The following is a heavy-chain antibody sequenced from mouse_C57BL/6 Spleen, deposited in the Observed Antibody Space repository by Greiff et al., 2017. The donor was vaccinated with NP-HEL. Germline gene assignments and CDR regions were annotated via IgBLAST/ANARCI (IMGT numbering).Heavy chain of an antibody. D-gene: IGHD1-1*01. CDR2: ISYDGSN. CDR1: GYSITSGYY. V-gene: IGHV3-6*01. J-gene: IGHJ3*01. Sequence: VQLKESGPGLVKPSQSLSLTCSVTGYSITSGYYWNWIRQFPGNKLEWMGYISYDGSNNYNPSLKNRISITRDTSKNQFFLKLNSVTTEDTATYYCARGDYGRWFAYWGQGTLVTVSA. CDR3: ARGDYGRWFAY.